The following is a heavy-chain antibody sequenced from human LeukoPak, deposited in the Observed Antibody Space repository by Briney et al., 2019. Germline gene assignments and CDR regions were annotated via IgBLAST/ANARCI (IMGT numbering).Heavy chain of an antibody. Sequence: SETLSLTCTVSGGSISSYYWSWIRQPPGKGLEWIGYIYYSGSTNYNPSLKSRVTISVDTSKNQFSLKLSSVTAADTAVYYCARAGQWLIFDYWGQGTLVTVSS. CDR3: ARAGQWLIFDY. CDR1: GGSISSYY. J-gene: IGHJ4*02. D-gene: IGHD6-19*01. CDR2: IYYSGST. V-gene: IGHV4-59*01.